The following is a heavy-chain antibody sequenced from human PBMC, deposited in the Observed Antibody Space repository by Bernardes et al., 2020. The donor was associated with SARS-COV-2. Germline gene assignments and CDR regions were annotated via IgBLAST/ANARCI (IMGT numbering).Heavy chain of an antibody. CDR1: GFSLTTNGVG. J-gene: IGHJ4*02. D-gene: IGHD2-15*01. V-gene: IGHV2-5*02. CDR3: AHRSCSGDNCYPGY. CDR2: IYWDDDI. Sequence: SGSTRVKPTQTLTLTCTFSGFSLTTNGVGVGWIRQPPGKALAWLALIYWDDDIHYSPSLNDRLTITKDTSKSQVVLTLTNVDPVDTATYFCAHRSCSGDNCYPGYWGQGTLVTVSS.